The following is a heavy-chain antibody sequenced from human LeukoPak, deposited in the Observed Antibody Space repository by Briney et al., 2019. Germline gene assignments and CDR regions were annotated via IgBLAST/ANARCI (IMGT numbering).Heavy chain of an antibody. CDR1: GGTFISYA. D-gene: IGHD2-2*01. J-gene: IGHJ6*02. V-gene: IGHV1-69*13. Sequence: GASVKVSCKASGGTFISYAISWVRQAPGQGLEWMGGIIPIFGTANYAQKLQGRVTITADESTSTAYMELSSLRSEDTAVYYCARDCSSTSCPHTSPSGLYYYGMDVWGQGTTVTVSS. CDR2: IIPIFGTA. CDR3: ARDCSSTSCPHTSPSGLYYYGMDV.